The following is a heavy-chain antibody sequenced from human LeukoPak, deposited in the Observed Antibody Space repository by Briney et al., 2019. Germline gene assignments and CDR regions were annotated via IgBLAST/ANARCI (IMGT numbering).Heavy chain of an antibody. Sequence: PSETLSLTCAVYGGSFGGYYWSWIRQPPGKGLEWIGEINHSGSTNYNPSLKSRVTISVDTSKNQFSLKLSSVTAADTAVYYCARAAHSTDMDVWGQGTTVTVSS. CDR1: GGSFGGYY. CDR2: INHSGST. V-gene: IGHV4-34*01. CDR3: ARAAHSTDMDV. J-gene: IGHJ6*02. D-gene: IGHD6-13*01.